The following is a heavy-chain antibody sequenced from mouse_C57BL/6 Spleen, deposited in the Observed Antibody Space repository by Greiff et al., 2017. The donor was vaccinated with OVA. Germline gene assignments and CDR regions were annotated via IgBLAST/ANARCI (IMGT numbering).Heavy chain of an antibody. CDR3: ARFYDGYLFDY. J-gene: IGHJ2*01. V-gene: IGHV1-76*01. D-gene: IGHD2-3*01. CDR1: GYTFTDYY. Sequence: VHLVESGAELVRPGASVKLSCKASGYTFTDYYINWVKQRPGQGLEWIARIYPGSGNTYYNEKFKGKATLTAEKSSSTAYMQLSSLTSEDSAVYFCARFYDGYLFDYWGQGTTLTVSS. CDR2: IYPGSGNT.